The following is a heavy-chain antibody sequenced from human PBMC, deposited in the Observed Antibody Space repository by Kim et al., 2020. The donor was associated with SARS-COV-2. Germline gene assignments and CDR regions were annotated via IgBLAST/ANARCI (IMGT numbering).Heavy chain of an antibody. J-gene: IGHJ4*02. D-gene: IGHD3-10*01. V-gene: IGHV3-23*01. CDR3: AKTTSVYGSGADFDY. CDR2: ISGSGGST. Sequence: GGSLRLSCAASGFTFSSYAMSWVRQAPGKGLEWVSAISGSGGSTYYADSVKGRFTISRDNSKNTLYLQMNSLRAEDTAVYYCAKTTSVYGSGADFDYWGQGTLVTVSS. CDR1: GFTFSSYA.